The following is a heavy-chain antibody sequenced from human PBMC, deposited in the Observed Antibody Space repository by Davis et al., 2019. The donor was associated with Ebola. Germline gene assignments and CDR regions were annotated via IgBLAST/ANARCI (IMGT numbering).Heavy chain of an antibody. D-gene: IGHD5-12*01. Sequence: GGSLRLSCTASGFTFGEYVMSWVRQAPGKGLEWVGFIRSKAYGGTTEYAASVKGRFTISRDDSKSIAYLQMNSLKTEDTAVYYCTRGGGYSGYDSWYWGQGTLVTVSS. CDR2: IRSKAYGGTT. J-gene: IGHJ4*02. CDR1: GFTFGEYV. CDR3: TRGGGYSGYDSWY. V-gene: IGHV3-49*04.